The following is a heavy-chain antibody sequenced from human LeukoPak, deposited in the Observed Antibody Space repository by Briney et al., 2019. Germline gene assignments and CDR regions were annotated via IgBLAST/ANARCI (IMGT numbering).Heavy chain of an antibody. CDR2: INHSGST. J-gene: IGHJ4*02. D-gene: IGHD3-22*01. CDR3: ARGHDSSGYSPDY. CDR1: GGSFSGYY. Sequence: PSETLSLTCAVYGGSFSGYYWSWIRQPPGKGLEWIGEINHSGSTNYNPSLKSRVTISVDTSKNQFFLKLSSVTAADTAVYYCARGHDSSGYSPDYWGQGTLVTVSS. V-gene: IGHV4-34*01.